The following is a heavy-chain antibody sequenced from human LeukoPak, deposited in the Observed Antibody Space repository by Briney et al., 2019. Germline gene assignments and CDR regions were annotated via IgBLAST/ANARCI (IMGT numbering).Heavy chain of an antibody. J-gene: IGHJ5*02. Sequence: SQTLSLTCTVSGGSISSGDYYWSWIRQPPGKGLEWIGYIYYGGSTYYNPSLKSRVTISVDKSKNQFSLKLSSVTAADTAVYYCARGVTIFGVAPGFDPWGQGTLVTVSS. CDR2: IYYGGST. D-gene: IGHD3-3*01. CDR1: GGSISSGDYY. CDR3: ARGVTIFGVAPGFDP. V-gene: IGHV4-30-4*01.